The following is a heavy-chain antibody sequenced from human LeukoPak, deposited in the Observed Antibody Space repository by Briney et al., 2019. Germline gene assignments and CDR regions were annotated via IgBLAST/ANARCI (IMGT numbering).Heavy chain of an antibody. Sequence: GQGLEWMGWINPNSGGTNYAQKFQGWVTMTRDTSISTAYMELSSLRSEDTAVYYCARGRDYWGQGTLVTVSS. CDR2: INPNSGGT. J-gene: IGHJ4*02. V-gene: IGHV1-2*04. CDR3: ARGRDY.